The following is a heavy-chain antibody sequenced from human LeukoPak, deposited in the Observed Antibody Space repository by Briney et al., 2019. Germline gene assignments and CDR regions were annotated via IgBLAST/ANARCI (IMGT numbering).Heavy chain of an antibody. CDR3: ARDQVAGTGWFDY. Sequence: TVKVSCKASGGTFSSYAISWVRQAPGQGLEWMGRIIPIFGIANYAQKFQGRVTITADESTSTAYMELSSLRSEDTAVYYCARDQVAGTGWFDYWGQGTLVTVSS. D-gene: IGHD6-19*01. V-gene: IGHV1-69*13. J-gene: IGHJ4*02. CDR1: GGTFSSYA. CDR2: IIPIFGIA.